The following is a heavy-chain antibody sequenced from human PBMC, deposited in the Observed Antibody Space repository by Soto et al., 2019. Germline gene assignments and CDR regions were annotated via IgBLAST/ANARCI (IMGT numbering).Heavy chain of an antibody. CDR1: GYTFTSYY. CDR3: ARDLVNCYDSSGYPGGIRWFDP. V-gene: IGHV1-46*01. J-gene: IGHJ5*02. CDR2: INPSGGST. D-gene: IGHD3-22*01. Sequence: ASVKVSCKASGYTFTSYYMHWVRQAPGQGLEWMGIINPSGGSTSYAQKFQGRVTMTRDTSTSTVYMELSSLRSEDTAVYYCARDLVNCYDSSGYPGGIRWFDPWGQGTLVTVSS.